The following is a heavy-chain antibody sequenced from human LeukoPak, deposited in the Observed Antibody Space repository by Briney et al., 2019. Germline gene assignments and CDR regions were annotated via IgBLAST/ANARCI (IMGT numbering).Heavy chain of an antibody. CDR1: GGSISSYY. V-gene: IGHV4-59*08. Sequence: SETLSLTCTVSGGSISSYYWSWIRQPPGKGLEWIGYFYYSGSTNYNPSLKSRVTISVDTSKNQFSLKLSSVTAADTAVYYCARLLDDLRPDDAFDIWGQGTMVTVSS. CDR2: FYYSGST. J-gene: IGHJ3*02. D-gene: IGHD3/OR15-3a*01. CDR3: ARLLDDLRPDDAFDI.